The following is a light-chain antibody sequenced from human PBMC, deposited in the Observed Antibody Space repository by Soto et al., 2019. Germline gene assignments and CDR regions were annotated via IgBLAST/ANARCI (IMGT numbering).Light chain of an antibody. J-gene: IGKJ4*01. Sequence: EIVLTQSPGTLSLSPGERATLSCRASQSVGRNYLAWYQQKPGQAPRLLIYNGSNRATGIPDTFSGSGSGTDFTLTISSLEPEDFAVYYCQQRSNWPPVFGGGTKVDIK. CDR3: QQRSNWPPV. CDR2: NGS. CDR1: QSVGRNY. V-gene: IGKV3D-20*02.